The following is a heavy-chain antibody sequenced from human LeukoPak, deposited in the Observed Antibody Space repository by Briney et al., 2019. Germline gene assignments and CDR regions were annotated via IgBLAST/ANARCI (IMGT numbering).Heavy chain of an antibody. CDR1: GFTLSSYS. J-gene: IGHJ4*02. V-gene: IGHV3-21*01. CDR2: ITSSSTVI. Sequence: GGSLRLSCSGSGFTLSSYSMNWVRQAPGKGLEWVSSITSSSTVIYYADSMKGRFTISRDNAKNLLYLQMNSLRAEDTAVYYCARVRPDYGDFFDYWGQGTLVTVSS. D-gene: IGHD4-17*01. CDR3: ARVRPDYGDFFDY.